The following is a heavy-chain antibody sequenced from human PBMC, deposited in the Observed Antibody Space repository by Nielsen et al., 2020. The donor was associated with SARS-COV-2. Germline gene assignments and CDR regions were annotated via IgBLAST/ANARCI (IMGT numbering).Heavy chain of an antibody. Sequence: SETLSLTCTVSGGSISSSSYYWGWIRQPPGKGLEWIGSIYYSGSTYYNPSLKSRVTISVDTSKNQFSLKLSSVTAADTAVYYCARGVGYYGSGSYVRFDPWGQGTLVTVSS. CDR2: IYYSGST. J-gene: IGHJ5*02. CDR1: GGSISSSSYY. V-gene: IGHV4-39*07. D-gene: IGHD3-10*01. CDR3: ARGVGYYGSGSYVRFDP.